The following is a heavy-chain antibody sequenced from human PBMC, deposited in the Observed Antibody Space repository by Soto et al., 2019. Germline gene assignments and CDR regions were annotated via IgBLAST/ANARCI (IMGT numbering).Heavy chain of an antibody. V-gene: IGHV3-7*01. CDR1: GFTFTDYR. Sequence: VQLEQSGGGLVQPGGSLRLSCVASGFTFTDYRMSWVRQAPGKAPEWVANIKQDGSEKNYADSVKGRFSISRDNTKNSLFLQMDSLRAVDTAVYHCARAGGYDFSSLFDPWGQGTLVTVSS. D-gene: IGHD3-3*01. CDR3: ARAGGYDFSSLFDP. CDR2: IKQDGSEK. J-gene: IGHJ5*02.